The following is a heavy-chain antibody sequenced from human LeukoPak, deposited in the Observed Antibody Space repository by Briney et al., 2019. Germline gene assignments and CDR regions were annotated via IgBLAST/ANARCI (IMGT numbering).Heavy chain of an antibody. CDR1: GFTSSDYY. CDR3: ARDVRVRGPLWYYYYMDV. J-gene: IGHJ6*03. V-gene: IGHV3-11*04. Sequence: PGGSLRLSCAASGFTSSDYYMSWIRQAPGKGPEWVSYISSSGSTIYYADSVKGRFTISRDNAKNSLYLQMNSLRAEDTAVYYCARDVRVRGPLWYYYYMDVWGKGTTVTVSS. D-gene: IGHD3-10*01. CDR2: ISSSGSTI.